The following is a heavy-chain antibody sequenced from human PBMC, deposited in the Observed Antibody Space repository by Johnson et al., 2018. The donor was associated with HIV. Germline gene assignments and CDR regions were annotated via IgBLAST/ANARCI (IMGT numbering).Heavy chain of an antibody. CDR1: GFTVSSNY. CDR2: IRYDGSNK. V-gene: IGHV3-30*02. D-gene: IGHD1-7*01. Sequence: QVQLVESGGNLVQPGGSLRLSCAASGFTVSSNYMSWVRQAPGKGLEWVAFIRYDGSNKYYADSVKGRFTISRDNSKNTLYLQMNSLRIDDTGVYYCAKDLGAAELTPDVFDLWGQGTMVTVSS. J-gene: IGHJ3*01. CDR3: AKDLGAAELTPDVFDL.